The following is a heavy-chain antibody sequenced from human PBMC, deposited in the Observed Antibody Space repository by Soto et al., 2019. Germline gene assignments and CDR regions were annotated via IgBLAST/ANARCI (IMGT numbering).Heavy chain of an antibody. CDR2: ISYDGSNK. CDR1: GFTVSSNY. D-gene: IGHD1-20*01. J-gene: IGHJ6*02. Sequence: GGSLRLSCAASGFTVSSNYMSWVRQAPGKGLEWVAVISYDGSNKYYADSVKGRFTISRDNSKNTLYLQMNSLRAEDTAVYYCAREEVSAGKHYGMDVWGQGTTVTVS. V-gene: IGHV3-30-3*01. CDR3: AREEVSAGKHYGMDV.